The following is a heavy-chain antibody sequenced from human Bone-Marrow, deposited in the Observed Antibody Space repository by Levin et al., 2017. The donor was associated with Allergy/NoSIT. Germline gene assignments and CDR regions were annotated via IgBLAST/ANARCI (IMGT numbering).Heavy chain of an antibody. Sequence: GESLKISCAASGFSFRSHAMNWVRRAPGKGLEWVSVISGSGSSRFYADSVKGRFTVSRDNSENILYLQMNSLRAEDTAVYYCARDSLHEEVSANFWFFDLWGRGTLVTVSS. CDR2: ISGSGSSR. CDR3: ARDSLHEEVSANFWFFDL. J-gene: IGHJ2*01. CDR1: GFSFRSHA. V-gene: IGHV3-23*01. D-gene: IGHD2-15*01.